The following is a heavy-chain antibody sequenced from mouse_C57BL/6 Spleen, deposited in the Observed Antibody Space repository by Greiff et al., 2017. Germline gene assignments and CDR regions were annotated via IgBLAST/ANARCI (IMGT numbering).Heavy chain of an antibody. CDR3: ARGFNYYGSSYPYYFDY. D-gene: IGHD1-1*01. CDR1: GYTFTDYY. V-gene: IGHV1-76*01. Sequence: VQRVESGAELVRPGASVKLSCKASGYTFTDYYINWVKQRPGQGLEWIARIYPGSGNTYYNEKFKGKATLTAEKSSSTAYMQLSSLTSEDSAVYFCARGFNYYGSSYPYYFDYWGQGTTLTVSS. J-gene: IGHJ2*01. CDR2: IYPGSGNT.